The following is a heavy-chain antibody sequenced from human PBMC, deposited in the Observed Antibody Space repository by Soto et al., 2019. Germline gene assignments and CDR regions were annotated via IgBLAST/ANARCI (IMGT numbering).Heavy chain of an antibody. V-gene: IGHV1-2*02. D-gene: IGHD2-2*01. CDR1: GYTFTGYY. J-gene: IGHJ6*02. Sequence: ASVKVSYKASGYTFTGYYMHWVRQAPGQGLEWMGWINPNSGGTNYAQKFQGRVTMTRDTSISTAYMELSRLRSDDTAVYYCARTGPPDCSSTSCYYYYGMDVWGQGTTVTVSS. CDR2: INPNSGGT. CDR3: ARTGPPDCSSTSCYYYYGMDV.